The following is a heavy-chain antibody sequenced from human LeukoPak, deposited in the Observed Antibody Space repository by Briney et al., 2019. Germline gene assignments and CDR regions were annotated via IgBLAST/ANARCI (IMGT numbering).Heavy chain of an antibody. CDR3: ARQEARNYYYEGLDY. Sequence: PGRSLRLSCVASGFSFSGYAIHWVRQAPGKGLEWVALISYNGGRKDYADSVKGRFTIDRDNSKNTVYLQMNSLRPDDTAIYFCARQEARNYYYEGLDYWGQGNLVTVSP. D-gene: IGHD3-22*01. J-gene: IGHJ4*02. V-gene: IGHV3-30*04. CDR2: ISYNGGRK. CDR1: GFSFSGYA.